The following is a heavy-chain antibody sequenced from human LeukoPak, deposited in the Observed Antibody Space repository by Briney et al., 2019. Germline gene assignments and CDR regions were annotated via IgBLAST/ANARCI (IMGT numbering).Heavy chain of an antibody. CDR2: IWYDGSNK. CDR1: GFTFSSYG. D-gene: IGHD1-26*01. J-gene: IGHJ6*02. CDR3: ARGSDSRVYYYAVDV. Sequence: GSLRLSCAASGFTFSSYGMHWVRQAPGKGLEWVAVIWYDGSNKYYADSVKGRFTISRDNSKNTLYLQMNSLRAEDTAVYYCARGSDSRVYYYAVDVWGQGTTVTVSS. V-gene: IGHV3-33*01.